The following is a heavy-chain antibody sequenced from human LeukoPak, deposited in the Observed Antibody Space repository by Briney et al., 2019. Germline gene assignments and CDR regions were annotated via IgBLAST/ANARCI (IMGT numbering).Heavy chain of an antibody. J-gene: IGHJ6*02. Sequence: PSETLSLTCTVSGGSISSYYWSWIRQPPGKGLEWIGYIYYSGSTNYNPSLKSRVTISVDTSKNQFSLKLSSVTAADTAAYYCASEIPPYYYGMDVWGQGTTVTVPS. V-gene: IGHV4-59*12. D-gene: IGHD2-21*01. CDR1: GGSISSYY. CDR2: IYYSGST. CDR3: ASEIPPYYYGMDV.